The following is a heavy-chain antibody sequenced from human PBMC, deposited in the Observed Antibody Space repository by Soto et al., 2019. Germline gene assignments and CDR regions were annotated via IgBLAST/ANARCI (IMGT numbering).Heavy chain of an antibody. CDR3: ARGLAPLTVFAFDI. D-gene: IGHD6-6*01. CDR2: IYWSGDE. J-gene: IGHJ3*02. V-gene: IGHV2-5*01. Sequence: QGTLKESGPTLVKPTQTLTLTCSFSGFSLSTSGVGVGWIRQSPGKALEWLALIYWSGDEHYRPSLKSRLSIIKDTSKNHVVLSVTDMDPVDTGTYYCARGLAPLTVFAFDIWGQGTIVTVAS. CDR1: GFSLSTSGVG.